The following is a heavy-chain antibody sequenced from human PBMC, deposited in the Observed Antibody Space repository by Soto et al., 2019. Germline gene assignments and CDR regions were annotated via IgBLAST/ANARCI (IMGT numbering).Heavy chain of an antibody. D-gene: IGHD4-17*01. V-gene: IGHV3-23*01. Sequence: GGSLRLSCAASGFTFRNYAMTWARQAPGKGLEWVSSLLRSGSSAYYADSVRGRFTISSDTSANSLYLQMDNLRAEDTAIYYCAKDAISGDGIWLMDSWGQGTVVTVYS. CDR1: GFTFRNYA. CDR3: AKDAISGDGIWLMDS. CDR2: LLRSGSSA. J-gene: IGHJ5*02.